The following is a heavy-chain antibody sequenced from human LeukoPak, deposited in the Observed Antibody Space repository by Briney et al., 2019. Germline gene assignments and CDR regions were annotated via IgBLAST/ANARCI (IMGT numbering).Heavy chain of an antibody. D-gene: IGHD6-13*01. V-gene: IGHV3-11*01. CDR3: ARDTSSSWYEAYYFDY. Sequence: GGSLRLSCAASGFTFSDYYMSWIRQAPGKGLEWVSYISSSGSTIYYADSVKGRFTISRDNAKNSLYLQMNSLRAEDTAVYYCARDTSSSWYEAYYFDYWGQGTLVTVSS. J-gene: IGHJ4*02. CDR2: ISSSGSTI. CDR1: GFTFSDYY.